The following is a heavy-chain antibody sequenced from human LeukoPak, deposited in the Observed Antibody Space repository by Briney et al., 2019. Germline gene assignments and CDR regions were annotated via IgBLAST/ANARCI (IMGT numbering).Heavy chain of an antibody. D-gene: IGHD5-12*01. CDR3: ARDSSGYNPDY. V-gene: IGHV4-4*07. CDR2: IYTSGST. Sequence: SETLSLTCTVSGYSISSGYYWGWIRQPAGKGLEWIGRIYTSGSTNYNPSLKSRVTMSVDTSKNQFSLKLSSVTAADTAVYYCARDSSGYNPDYWGQGTLVTVSS. CDR1: GYSISSGYY. J-gene: IGHJ4*02.